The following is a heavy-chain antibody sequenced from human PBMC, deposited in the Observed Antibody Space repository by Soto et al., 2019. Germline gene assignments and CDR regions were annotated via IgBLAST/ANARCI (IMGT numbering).Heavy chain of an antibody. J-gene: IGHJ4*02. Sequence: SETLSLTCAFYGLSFSGYYWSWIRQPPGKGLEWIGEINHSGSTNYNPSLKSRVTISVDTSKNQFSLKLSSVTAADTAVYYCARTPQIAAAGKNYFDYWGQGTPVTVSS. V-gene: IGHV4-34*01. CDR3: ARTPQIAAAGKNYFDY. CDR1: GLSFSGYY. CDR2: INHSGST. D-gene: IGHD6-13*01.